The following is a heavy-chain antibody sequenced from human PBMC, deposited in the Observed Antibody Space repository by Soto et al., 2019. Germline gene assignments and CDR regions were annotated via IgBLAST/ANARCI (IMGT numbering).Heavy chain of an antibody. CDR3: ARRYGSAIDY. CDR2: VNHGGTS. Sequence: SETLSLTCAVHGGSFSGYYWDWIRQPPGKGLEWIGEVNHGGTSNYNPSLKSRVTISVDTFKNQFSLKLSSVTAADTAVYYCARRYGSAIDYWGQGTLVTVSS. D-gene: IGHD1-26*01. J-gene: IGHJ4*02. V-gene: IGHV4-34*01. CDR1: GGSFSGYY.